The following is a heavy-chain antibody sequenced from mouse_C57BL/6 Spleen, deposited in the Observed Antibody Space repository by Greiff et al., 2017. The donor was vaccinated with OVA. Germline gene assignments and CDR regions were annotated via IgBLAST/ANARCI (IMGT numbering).Heavy chain of an antibody. CDR2: ISDGGSYT. V-gene: IGHV5-4*01. Sequence: DVLLVESGGGLVKPGGSLKLSCAASGFTFSSYAMSWVRQTPEKRLEWVATISDGGSYTYSPDNVKGRFTISSDNAKYHLYLQMSQLKSKYTAMYDCARRGYGSSYEGYFEVWGTGTTVTVSS. J-gene: IGHJ1*03. CDR1: GFTFSSYA. CDR3: ARRGYGSSYEGYFEV. D-gene: IGHD1-1*01.